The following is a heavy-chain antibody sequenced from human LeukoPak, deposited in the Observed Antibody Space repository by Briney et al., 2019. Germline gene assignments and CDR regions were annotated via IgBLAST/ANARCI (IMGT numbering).Heavy chain of an antibody. CDR3: ARGHMVTAIRLYYYYYGMDV. CDR2: IYYSGST. D-gene: IGHD2-21*02. Sequence: SETLSLTCTVSGGSISSGDYYWSWIRQPPGKGLEWIGYIYYSGSTYYNPSLKSRVTISVDTSKNQFSLKLSSVTAADTAVYYCARGHMVTAIRLYYYYYGMDVWGQGITVTVSS. V-gene: IGHV4-30-4*01. CDR1: GGSISSGDYY. J-gene: IGHJ6*02.